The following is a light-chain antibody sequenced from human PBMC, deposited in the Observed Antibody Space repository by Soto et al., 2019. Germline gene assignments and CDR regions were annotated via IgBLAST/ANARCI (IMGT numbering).Light chain of an antibody. J-gene: IGLJ1*01. CDR3: CAHTERKPHV. CDR2: EVS. Sequence: QSVLTQPRSLSGSPGQSVTISCTATGNEVGHHNIVSGYQQHPGKVPKLIMYEVSTSSSGVTDRFSGSKSGNTASLVISGLQVYYEADYYCCAHTERKPHVFGTGTKLTVL. V-gene: IGLV2-11*01. CDR1: GNEVGHHNI.